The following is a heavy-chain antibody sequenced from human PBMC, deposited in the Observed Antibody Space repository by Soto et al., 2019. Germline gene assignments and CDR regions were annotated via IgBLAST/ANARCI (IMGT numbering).Heavy chain of an antibody. CDR2: ITTGGINT. J-gene: IGHJ4*02. CDR1: GFTFASYA. V-gene: IGHV3-23*01. D-gene: IGHD4-4*01. Sequence: EAQLLESGGGLVQPGESLRLSCATSGFTFASYAMTWVRQAPGKGLEWVSSITTGGINTHYEDFVRGRFTISRDNSKNTVYLEMKTLSAEDTAVYYCGKVMTDYSKAVGDDWGQGTLVTVSS. CDR3: GKVMTDYSKAVGDD.